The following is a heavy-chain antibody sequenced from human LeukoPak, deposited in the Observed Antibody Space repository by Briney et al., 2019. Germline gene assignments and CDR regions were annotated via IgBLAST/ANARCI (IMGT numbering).Heavy chain of an antibody. CDR3: AREATVTKENRKTIGRYYYYMDV. CDR2: IYTSGST. Sequence: ASETLSLTCTVSGGSISSGSYYWSWIRQPAGKGLEWIGRIYTSGSTNYNPSLKSRVTISVDTSKNQFSLKLSSVTAADTAVYYCAREATVTKENRKTIGRYYYYMDVWGKGTTVTVSS. D-gene: IGHD4-11*01. CDR1: GGSISSGSYY. V-gene: IGHV4-61*02. J-gene: IGHJ6*03.